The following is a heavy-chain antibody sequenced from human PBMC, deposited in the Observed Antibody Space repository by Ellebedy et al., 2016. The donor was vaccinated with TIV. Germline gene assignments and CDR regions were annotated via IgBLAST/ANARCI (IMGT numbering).Heavy chain of an antibody. J-gene: IGHJ4*02. Sequence: PGGSLRLSCVASGFTFSTYSLNWVRQAPGKGLEWVSSISTITNYADSVRGRFTISRDNAKNSLYLQMNSLRAEDTAVYYCSRGGGCGGGTCYYPDFWGQGTLVTVSS. D-gene: IGHD2-15*01. CDR3: SRGGGCGGGTCYYPDF. CDR2: ISTIT. V-gene: IGHV3-21*01. CDR1: GFTFSTYS.